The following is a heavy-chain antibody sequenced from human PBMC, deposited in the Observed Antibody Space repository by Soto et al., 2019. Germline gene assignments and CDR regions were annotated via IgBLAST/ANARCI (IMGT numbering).Heavy chain of an antibody. J-gene: IGHJ4*02. D-gene: IGHD1-26*01. CDR2: IDYRGST. Sequence: SETLSLTCTVSGDSISKSGHYWGWIRQPPGKALEWIGGIDYRGSTLYNPSLRSRVIISADTSKNHISLKLTSATAADTAVYYGARGVGSSPPRYWGRGTLVTVSS. CDR1: GDSISKSGHY. V-gene: IGHV4-39*07. CDR3: ARGVGSSPPRY.